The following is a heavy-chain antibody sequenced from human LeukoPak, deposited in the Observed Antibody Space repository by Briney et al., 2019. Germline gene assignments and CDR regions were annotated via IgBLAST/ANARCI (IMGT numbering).Heavy chain of an antibody. Sequence: SETLSLTCTVSGGSISSGDYYWSWIRQPPGKGLEWIGYIYYSGSTYYNPSLKSRVAISVDTSKNQFSLKLSSVTAADTAVYYCARHVGWFENIQHWGQGTLVTVSS. D-gene: IGHD3-10*01. CDR1: GGSISSGDYY. CDR3: ARHVGWFENIQH. CDR2: IYYSGST. J-gene: IGHJ1*01. V-gene: IGHV4-30-4*01.